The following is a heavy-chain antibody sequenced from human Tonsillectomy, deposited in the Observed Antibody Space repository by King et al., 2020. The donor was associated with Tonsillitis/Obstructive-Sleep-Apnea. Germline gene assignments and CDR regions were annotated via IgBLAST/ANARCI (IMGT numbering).Heavy chain of an antibody. CDR3: TTAPSWFEVPAASCY. CDR1: GFTFSNAW. J-gene: IGHJ4*02. CDR2: IKSKTDGGTT. D-gene: IGHD2-2*01. V-gene: IGHV3-15*07. Sequence: VQLVESGGGLVKPGGSLRLSCAASGFTFSNAWMNWVRQAPGKGLEWVGRIKSKTDGGTTDYAAPVKGRFTISRDDSKNTLYLQMNSLKTEDTAVYYCTTAPSWFEVPAASCYWGQGTLVTVSS.